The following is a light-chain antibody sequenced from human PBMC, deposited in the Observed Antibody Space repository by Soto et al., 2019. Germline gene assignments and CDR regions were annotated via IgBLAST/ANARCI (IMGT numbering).Light chain of an antibody. CDR3: VLYMGSGIWV. CDR2: STN. J-gene: IGLJ3*02. Sequence: QTVVTQEPSFSVSPVGTVTLTCGFSSGSVSTSYYPSWYQQTQGQAPRTLIYSTNTRSSGVPDRFSGSILGNKAALTITGAQADDESDYYCVLYMGSGIWVFGGGTKLTVL. CDR1: SGSVSTSYY. V-gene: IGLV8-61*01.